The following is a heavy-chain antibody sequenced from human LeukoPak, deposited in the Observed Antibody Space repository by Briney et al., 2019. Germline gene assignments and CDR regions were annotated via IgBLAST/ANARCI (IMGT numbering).Heavy chain of an antibody. CDR1: GYTFISYD. Sequence: ASVKVSCKASGYTFISYDINWVRQVTGQGLEWMGWMNPNSGNTGYAQKFQGRVTITRNTSISTAFMELSSLRSEDTAVYYCARDLGLGAVATSGFDPWGQGTLVTVSS. D-gene: IGHD6-19*01. CDR2: MNPNSGNT. V-gene: IGHV1-8*03. J-gene: IGHJ5*02. CDR3: ARDLGLGAVATSGFDP.